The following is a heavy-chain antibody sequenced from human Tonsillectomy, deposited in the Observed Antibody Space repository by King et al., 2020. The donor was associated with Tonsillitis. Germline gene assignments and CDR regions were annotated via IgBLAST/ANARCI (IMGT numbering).Heavy chain of an antibody. Sequence: QLVQSGGGLVQPRRSLRLSCTASGFTFGDYAMSWVRQAPGKGLEWVGFIRTKAYGGTTDYAASVKGRFTISRDDSKTIAYLQMNSLKTEDTAVYYCTRDSPYCGGDCYSDYWGQGTLVTVSS. V-gene: IGHV3-49*04. CDR1: GFTFGDYA. J-gene: IGHJ4*02. D-gene: IGHD2-21*02. CDR3: TRDSPYCGGDCYSDY. CDR2: IRTKAYGGTT.